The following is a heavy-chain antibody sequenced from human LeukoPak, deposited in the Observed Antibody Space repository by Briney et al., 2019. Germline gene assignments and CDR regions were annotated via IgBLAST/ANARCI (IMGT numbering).Heavy chain of an antibody. CDR3: ARDRTVLLWFGELSHYYGMDV. CDR2: VSAYNGNT. CDR1: GYTFTSYG. D-gene: IGHD3-10*01. V-gene: IGHV1-18*01. J-gene: IGHJ6*02. Sequence: ASVKVSCKASGYTFTSYGTSWVRQAPGQGIEWMGWVSAYNGNTNYAQNLQSRVTMTTDTSPTTAYMELRGLRSDDTAVYYCARDRTVLLWFGELSHYYGMDVWGQGTTVTVSS.